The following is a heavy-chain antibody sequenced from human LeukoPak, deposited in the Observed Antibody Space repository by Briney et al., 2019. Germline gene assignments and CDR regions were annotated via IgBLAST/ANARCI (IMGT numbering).Heavy chain of an antibody. D-gene: IGHD3-3*01. CDR2: IYYSGST. J-gene: IGHJ4*02. V-gene: IGHV4-39*07. CDR3: ARTSTDLGAFDY. CDR1: GGSISNYY. Sequence: SETLSLTCTVSGGSISNYYWGWIRQPPGKGLEWIGSIYYSGSTYYDPSLKSRVTISVDTSKNQFSLKLSSVTAADTAVYYCARTSTDLGAFDYWGQGTLVTVSS.